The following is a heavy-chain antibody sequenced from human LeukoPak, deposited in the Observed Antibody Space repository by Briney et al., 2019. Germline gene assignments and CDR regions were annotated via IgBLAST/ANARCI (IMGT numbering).Heavy chain of an antibody. V-gene: IGHV3-30-3*01. D-gene: IGHD5-24*01. J-gene: IGHJ4*02. CDR2: ISYDGSNK. CDR1: GFTFSSYA. CDR3: ARSDGGFDY. Sequence: GGSLRLSCAASGFTFSSYAMHWVRQAPGKGLEWVAVISYDGSNKYYADSVKGRFTISRDNAKNTVYLQMNSLRAEDTAVYYCARSDGGFDYWGQGTLVTVSA.